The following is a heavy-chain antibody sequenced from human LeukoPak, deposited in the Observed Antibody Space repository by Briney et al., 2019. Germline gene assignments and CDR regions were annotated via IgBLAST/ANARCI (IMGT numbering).Heavy chain of an antibody. CDR3: ARGPYNILTGYSYYFDY. CDR2: INQDGSEK. V-gene: IGHV3-7*01. D-gene: IGHD3-9*01. Sequence: PGGSLRLSCAASGFTFNNYWMSWVRQAPGKGLEWVANINQDGSEKHYVDSVRGRFTISRDNAKNSLYLQVNSLRAEDTAVYYCARGPYNILTGYSYYFDYWGQGTLVTVSS. CDR1: GFTFNNYW. J-gene: IGHJ4*02.